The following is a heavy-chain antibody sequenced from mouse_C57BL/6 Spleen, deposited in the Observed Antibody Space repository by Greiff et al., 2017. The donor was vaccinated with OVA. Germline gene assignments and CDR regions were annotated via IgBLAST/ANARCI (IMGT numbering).Heavy chain of an antibody. V-gene: IGHV1-84*01. Sequence: QVQLQQSGPELVKPGASVKISCKASGYTFTDYYINWVKQRPGQGLEWIGWIYPGSGNTKYNEKFKGKATLTVDTSSSTAYIQLSSLTSADSAVYSGTRSPLCDYNRGYYFDYWGQGTTLTVSS. CDR3: TRSPLCDYNRGYYFDY. D-gene: IGHD2-4*01. CDR2: IYPGSGNT. CDR1: GYTFTDYY. J-gene: IGHJ2*01.